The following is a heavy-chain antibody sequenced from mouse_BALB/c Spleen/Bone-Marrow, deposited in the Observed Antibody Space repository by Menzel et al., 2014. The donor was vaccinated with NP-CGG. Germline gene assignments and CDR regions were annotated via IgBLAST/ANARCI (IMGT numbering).Heavy chain of an antibody. Sequence: EVKVEESGAELVKPGASVKLSCTASGFNIKDTYLHWAKQRPEQGLEWIGRIDPANGNTKYDPKFQGKATITADTSSNTAYLQLSSLTSEDTAVYYCTRQGFACWGQGTLVTVSA. CDR2: IDPANGNT. CDR1: GFNIKDTY. V-gene: IGHV14-3*02. CDR3: TRQGFAC. J-gene: IGHJ3*01.